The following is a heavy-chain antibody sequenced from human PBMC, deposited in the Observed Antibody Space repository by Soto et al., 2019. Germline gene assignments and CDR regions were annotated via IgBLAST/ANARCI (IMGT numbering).Heavy chain of an antibody. CDR2: IYHSGST. J-gene: IGHJ3*02. CDR1: GYSISSGYY. Sequence: KQSQTLSLTCTVSGYSISSGYYWGWIRQPPGKGLEWIGSIYHSGSTYYNPSLKSRVTISVDTSKNQFSLKLSSVTAADTAVYYCAREYFGFLGIVLGVVVDERDDAFDIWGQGTMVTVSS. CDR3: AREYFGFLGIVLGVVVDERDDAFDI. V-gene: IGHV4-38-2*02. D-gene: IGHD2-15*01.